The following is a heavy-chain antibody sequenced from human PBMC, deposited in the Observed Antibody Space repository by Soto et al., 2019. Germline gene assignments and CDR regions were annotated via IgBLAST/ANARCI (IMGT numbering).Heavy chain of an antibody. D-gene: IGHD3-9*01. CDR1: GYTFTGYY. V-gene: IGHV1-2*04. J-gene: IGHJ6*02. CDR2: TNPNSGGT. CDR3: AAGILTGHPDYYYYGMDV. Sequence: ASVKVSCKASGYTFTGYYMHWVRQAPGQGLEWMGWTNPNSGGTNYAQKFQGWVTMTRDTSISTAYMELSRLRSDDTAVYYCAAGILTGHPDYYYYGMDVWGQGTTVTVSS.